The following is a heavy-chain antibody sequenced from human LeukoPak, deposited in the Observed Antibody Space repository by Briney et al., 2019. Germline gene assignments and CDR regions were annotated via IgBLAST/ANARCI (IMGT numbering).Heavy chain of an antibody. CDR3: ARAPESSSWYYFDY. J-gene: IGHJ4*02. V-gene: IGHV3-64*01. Sequence: GGSLRLSCAASGFTFSNYALHWVRQAPGKGLEYVSAISSNGGRTYYANSVKGRFTISRDNSKNTLYLQMGSLRAEDMAVYYCARAPESSSWYYFDYWGQGTLVTVFS. D-gene: IGHD6-13*01. CDR1: GFTFSNYA. CDR2: ISSNGGRT.